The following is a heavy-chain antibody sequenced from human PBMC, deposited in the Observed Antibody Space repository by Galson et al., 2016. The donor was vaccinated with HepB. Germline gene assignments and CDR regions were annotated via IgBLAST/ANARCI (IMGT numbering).Heavy chain of an antibody. CDR2: IDWNDDK. Sequence: PALVKPTQTLTLTCTFSGFSLSTSGMCVSWIRQPPGKALEWLALIDWNDDKYYSTSLKTRLTISKDTPKNQVVLTMTNMDPVDTATYYRARAHSSLSGVFDSWGQGTLVTVSS. CDR1: GFSLSTSGMC. CDR3: ARAHSSLSGVFDS. D-gene: IGHD6-6*01. J-gene: IGHJ4*02. V-gene: IGHV2-70*01.